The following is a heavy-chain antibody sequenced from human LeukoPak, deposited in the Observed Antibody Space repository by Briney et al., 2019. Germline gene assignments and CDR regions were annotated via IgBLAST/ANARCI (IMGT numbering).Heavy chain of an antibody. D-gene: IGHD1-26*01. V-gene: IGHV3-74*01. Sequence: PGGSLRLSCAASGFTFSSYLMHWVRQAPGKWLVWASHINSGGSSTSYADSVKGRFTISRDNAKNTVDLQMNSLRAEDTAVYYCARGGSGCFDIWGQGTMITVSS. J-gene: IGHJ3*02. CDR1: GFTFSSYL. CDR2: INSGGSST. CDR3: ARGGSGCFDI.